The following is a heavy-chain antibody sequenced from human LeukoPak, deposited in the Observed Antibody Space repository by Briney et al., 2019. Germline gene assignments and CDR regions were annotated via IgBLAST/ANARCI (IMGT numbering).Heavy chain of an antibody. CDR3: ATYCSSTNCYIWGYYFDY. J-gene: IGHJ4*02. CDR2: IIPISGTA. Sequence: SVKVSCKASGGTFTNYAISWVRQAPGQGLEWMGGIIPISGTANYAQKFQDRITITADASTSTAYMELSSLRSEDTAVYYCATYCSSTNCYIWGYYFDYWGQGTPVTVSS. CDR1: GGTFTNYA. V-gene: IGHV1-69*13. D-gene: IGHD2-2*01.